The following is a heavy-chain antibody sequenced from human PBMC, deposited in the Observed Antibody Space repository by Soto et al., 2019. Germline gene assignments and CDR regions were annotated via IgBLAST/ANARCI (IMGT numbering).Heavy chain of an antibody. Sequence: SGPTLVNPTQTLTLTCTFSGFSLSTSGVGVGWIRQPPGKALEWLALIYWDDDKRYSPSLKSRLTITKDTSKNQVVLTMTNMDPVDTATYYCVHSRCGGDCLRSYSSHYYYGMDVWGQGTTVTVS. D-gene: IGHD2-21*02. V-gene: IGHV2-5*02. J-gene: IGHJ6*02. CDR1: GFSLSTSGVG. CDR2: IYWDDDK. CDR3: VHSRCGGDCLRSYSSHYYYGMDV.